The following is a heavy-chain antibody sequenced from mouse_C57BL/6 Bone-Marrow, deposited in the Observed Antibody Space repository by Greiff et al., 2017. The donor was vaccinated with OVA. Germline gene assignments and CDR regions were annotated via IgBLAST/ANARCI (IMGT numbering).Heavy chain of an antibody. J-gene: IGHJ2*01. V-gene: IGHV14-4*01. CDR1: GFTIKNDY. D-gene: IGHD2-1*01. CDR3: TTNGNYPYYFDY. CDR2: IDPENGDT. Sequence: EVQLQQSGAELVRPGASVKLSCTASGFTIKNDYMHWVKQRPEQGLEWIGWIDPENGDTEYASKFQGKATITADTSSNTAYLQLSSLTSEDTAVYYCTTNGNYPYYFDYWGQGTTLTVSS.